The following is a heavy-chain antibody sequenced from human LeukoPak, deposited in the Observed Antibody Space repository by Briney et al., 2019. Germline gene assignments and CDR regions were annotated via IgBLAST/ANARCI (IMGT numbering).Heavy chain of an antibody. CDR2: IYYSGST. CDR1: GGXISSSSYY. Sequence: SETLSLTCTVPGGXISSSSYYWGWIRQPPGKGLEWIGTIYYSGSTYYNPSLKSRVTISIDTSKNHFSLKLSSVTAADTAVYYCAGGRITGTDYWGPGTLVTVSS. CDR3: AGGRITGTDY. D-gene: IGHD1-20*01. V-gene: IGHV4-39*02. J-gene: IGHJ4*02.